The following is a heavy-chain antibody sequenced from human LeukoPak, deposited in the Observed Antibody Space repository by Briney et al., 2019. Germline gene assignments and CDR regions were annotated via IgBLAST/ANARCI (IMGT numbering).Heavy chain of an antibody. CDR1: GGSISNYY. D-gene: IGHD2-2*01. CDR3: ARVRIVVVPAAQYYFDY. Sequence: SETLSLTCTVSGGSISNYYWSWIRQPPGKGLEWIGYIYYSGRTNYNPSLKSRVTISVDTSKNQFSLKLSSVTAADTAVYYCARVRIVVVPAAQYYFDYWGQGTLVTVSS. J-gene: IGHJ4*02. CDR2: IYYSGRT. V-gene: IGHV4-59*01.